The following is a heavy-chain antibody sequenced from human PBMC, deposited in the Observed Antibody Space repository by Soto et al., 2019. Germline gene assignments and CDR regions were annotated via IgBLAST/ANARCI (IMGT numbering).Heavy chain of an antibody. CDR1: GGTFSSYT. Sequence: QVQLVQSGAEVKKPGSSVKVSCKASGGTFSSYTISWVRQAPGQGLEWMGRIIPILGIANYAQKFQGRVTITADKSTSTAYMELSSLRSEDTAVYYCASGSGIAAAVLDINYYFDYWGQGTLFTVSS. J-gene: IGHJ4*02. D-gene: IGHD6-13*01. CDR3: ASGSGIAAAVLDINYYFDY. CDR2: IIPILGIA. V-gene: IGHV1-69*02.